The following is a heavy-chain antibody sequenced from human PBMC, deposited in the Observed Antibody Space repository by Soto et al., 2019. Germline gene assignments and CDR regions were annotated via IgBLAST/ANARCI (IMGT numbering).Heavy chain of an antibody. CDR3: ARAGYDILTGYLYFDY. V-gene: IGHV4-31*03. CDR2: IYHSGST. Sequence: SETLSLTCTVSGGSISSGGYYWTWIRQHPGKGLEWIGYIYHSGSTNYNPSLKSRVTISVDKSKNQFSLKLSSVTAADTAVYYCARAGYDILTGYLYFDYWGQGTLVTVS. J-gene: IGHJ4*02. CDR1: GGSISSGGYY. D-gene: IGHD3-9*01.